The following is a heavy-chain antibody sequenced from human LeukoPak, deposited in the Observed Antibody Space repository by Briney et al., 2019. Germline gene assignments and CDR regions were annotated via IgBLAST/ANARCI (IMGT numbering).Heavy chain of an antibody. J-gene: IGHJ4*02. V-gene: IGHV3-53*01. D-gene: IGHD4-23*01. CDR1: GFTVSTNY. CDR2: IYNSGST. Sequence: PGGSLRLSCAASGFTVSTNYMTWVRQAPGKGLERVSVIYNSGSTYYADSVKGRFTISRDNSKNTLYLQMNRLRAEDTAVYYCARGAGNEGFDYWGQGTLVTVSS. CDR3: ARGAGNEGFDY.